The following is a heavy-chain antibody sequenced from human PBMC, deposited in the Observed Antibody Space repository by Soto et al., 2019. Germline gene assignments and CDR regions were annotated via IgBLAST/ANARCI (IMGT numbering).Heavy chain of an antibody. Sequence: QITLKESGPALVKPTQTLTLTCSFSGFSLSTSGVGVGLVRQAPGKALEWLTLFYWDDDRRYNPSLKSRLTFAKDTSRNQVVITMTNMDPVDTATDYCAHGSSIVGAPAFDYWGQGILVTVSS. D-gene: IGHD1-26*01. CDR2: FYWDDDR. V-gene: IGHV2-5*02. J-gene: IGHJ4*02. CDR1: GFSLSTSGVG. CDR3: AHGSSIVGAPAFDY.